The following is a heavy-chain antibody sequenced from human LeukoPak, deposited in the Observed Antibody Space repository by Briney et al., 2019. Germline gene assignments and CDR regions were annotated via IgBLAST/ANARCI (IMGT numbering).Heavy chain of an antibody. D-gene: IGHD6-13*01. Sequence: ASVKVSCKASGYTFTGYYMHWVRQAPGQGLEWMGWINPNSGGTNYAQKFQGRVTMTRDTSISAAYMELSRLRSDDTAVYYCARDHLLGDAAGIAFDYWGQGTLVTVSS. V-gene: IGHV1-2*02. CDR2: INPNSGGT. J-gene: IGHJ4*02. CDR1: GYTFTGYY. CDR3: ARDHLLGDAAGIAFDY.